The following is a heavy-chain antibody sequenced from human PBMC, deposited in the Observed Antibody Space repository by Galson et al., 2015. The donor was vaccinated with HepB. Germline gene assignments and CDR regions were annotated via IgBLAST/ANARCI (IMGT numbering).Heavy chain of an antibody. CDR3: AKDGSVEQWLDQWARD. CDR1: GFTFSSYG. J-gene: IGHJ4*02. V-gene: IGHV3-30*18. D-gene: IGHD6-19*01. CDR2: ISYDGSNK. Sequence: SLRLSCAASGFTFSSYGMHWVRQAPGKGLEWVAVISYDGSNKYYADSVKGRFTISRDNSKNTLYLQMNSLRAEDTAVYYCAKDGSVEQWLDQWARDWGQGTLVTVSS.